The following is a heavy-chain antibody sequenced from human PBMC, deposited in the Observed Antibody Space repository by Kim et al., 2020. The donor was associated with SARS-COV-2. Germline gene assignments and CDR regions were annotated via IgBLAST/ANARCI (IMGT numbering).Heavy chain of an antibody. CDR3: ASRTVRGVISGDAFDI. Sequence: SVKGRFTISRDNAKNSLYLQMNSLRAEDTAVYYCASRTVRGVISGDAFDIWDQGTMVTVSS. V-gene: IGHV3-21*01. J-gene: IGHJ3*02. D-gene: IGHD3-10*01.